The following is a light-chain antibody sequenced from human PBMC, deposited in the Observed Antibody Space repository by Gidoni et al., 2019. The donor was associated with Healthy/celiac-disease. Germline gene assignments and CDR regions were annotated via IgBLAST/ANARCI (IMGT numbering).Light chain of an antibody. CDR2: KAS. J-gene: IGKJ1*01. CDR3: QQYNSYSTWT. CDR1: QSIRSW. Sequence: NQMTQSLSPLSASVGDRVTIPCRASQSIRSWLAWYQQKPGKAPKLLIDKASSLESGVPSRFSGSGSGTEFTLTISSLQPDDFATYDCQQYNSYSTWTFGQGTKVEIK. V-gene: IGKV1-5*03.